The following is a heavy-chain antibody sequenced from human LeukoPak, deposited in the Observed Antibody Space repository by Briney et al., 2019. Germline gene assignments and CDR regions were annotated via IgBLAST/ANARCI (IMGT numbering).Heavy chain of an antibody. J-gene: IGHJ4*02. CDR1: GCTFTSSA. CDR2: IVVGSGNT. CDR3: AAAGYDSSGYRSD. V-gene: IGHV1-58*02. Sequence: GTSVKVSCKASGCTFTSSAMQWVRQARGQRLEWIGWIVVGSGNTNYAQKFQERVTITRDMSTSTAYMELSSLRSEDTAVYYCAAAGYDSSGYRSDWGQGTLVTVSS. D-gene: IGHD3-22*01.